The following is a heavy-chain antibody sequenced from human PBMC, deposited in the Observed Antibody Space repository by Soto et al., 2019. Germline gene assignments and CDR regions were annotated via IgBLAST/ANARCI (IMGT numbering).Heavy chain of an antibody. Sequence: QVQLVQSGAEVKKPGASVKVSCKTSGYTFTTHDINWVRQATGQGLEWMGWMNPNSGKTGYAQTLLDRFTMTRNTSISTAYMELSGLRSEDTAVYYCARGRGIAATPAGRAFGYWGQGTLVTVSS. D-gene: IGHD6-13*01. J-gene: IGHJ4*02. V-gene: IGHV1-8*01. CDR2: MNPNSGKT. CDR1: GYTFTTHD. CDR3: ARGRGIAATPAGRAFGY.